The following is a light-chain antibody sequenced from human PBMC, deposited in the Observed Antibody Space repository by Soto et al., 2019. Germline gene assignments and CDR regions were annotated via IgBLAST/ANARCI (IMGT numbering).Light chain of an antibody. CDR2: DAS. CDR1: QSISDT. V-gene: IGKV3-11*01. CDR3: QQRSNWPPTWT. J-gene: IGKJ1*01. Sequence: EIVMTQSPATLSVSPGGGATLSCRASQSISDTLAWYQQKPGQAPRLLIHDASNRATGIPARFSGSGSGTDFTLTISSLEPEDFAVYYCQQRSNWPPTWTFGQGTKVDIK.